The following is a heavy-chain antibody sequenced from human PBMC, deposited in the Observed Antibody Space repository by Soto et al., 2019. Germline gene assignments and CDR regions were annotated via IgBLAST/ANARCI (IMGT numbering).Heavy chain of an antibody. CDR2: INPNSGGT. CDR3: ARVKGYDFWSGYYFDY. J-gene: IGHJ4*02. D-gene: IGHD3-3*01. CDR1: GYTFTGYY. Sequence: GASVKVSCKASGYTFTGYYMHWVRQAPGQGLEWMGWINPNSGGTNYAQKFQGRVTMTRDTSISTAYMELSRLRSDDTAVYYCARVKGYDFWSGYYFDYWGQGTLVTVSS. V-gene: IGHV1-2*02.